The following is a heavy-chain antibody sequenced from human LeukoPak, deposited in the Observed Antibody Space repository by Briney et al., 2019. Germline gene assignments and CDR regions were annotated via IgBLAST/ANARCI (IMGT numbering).Heavy chain of an antibody. CDR3: ARETRGAYSFDF. CDR1: GHSFTDYH. Sequence: GSVKVSCKSFGHSFTDYHVHWVRQAPGQGGEWLGKIFAKAEPATNAKKFQGRITLTRDTSTNPVYMELSSLRSEVTAIYYCARETRGAYSFDFWGQGALVTVSS. CDR2: IFAKAEPA. D-gene: IGHD4-23*01. J-gene: IGHJ4*02. V-gene: IGHV1-46*01.